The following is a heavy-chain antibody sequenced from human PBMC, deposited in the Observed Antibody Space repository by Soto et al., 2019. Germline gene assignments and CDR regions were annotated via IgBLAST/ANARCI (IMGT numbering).Heavy chain of an antibody. V-gene: IGHV3-9*01. CDR2: VGSNGGDI. CDR3: AKDRAVVVPVSTSYFHYYGLDV. CDR1: GFTLDDYT. Sequence: VQLVESGGGLVQPGGSLRLSCAASGFTLDDYTMHWVRQAPGKGLEWVSGVGSNGGDIVYADSVKGRFTVSRDNTKNSLYLEVNSLRAEVTAIYYCAKDRAVVVPVSTSYFHYYGLDVWGQGTTVTVS. D-gene: IGHD2-2*01. J-gene: IGHJ6*02.